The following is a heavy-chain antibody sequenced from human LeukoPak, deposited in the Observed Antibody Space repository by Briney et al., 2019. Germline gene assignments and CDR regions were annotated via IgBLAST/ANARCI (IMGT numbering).Heavy chain of an antibody. D-gene: IGHD3-16*02. CDR3: AREYRYYFDY. CDR1: GGSISSYY. CDR2: IYYSGST. V-gene: IGHV4-59*01. J-gene: IGHJ4*02. Sequence: XLSLTCTVSGGSISSYYWSWIRQPPGKGLEWIGYIYYSGSTNYNPSLKSRVTISVDTSKNQFSLKLSSVTAADTAVYYCAREYRYYFDYWGQGTLVTVSS.